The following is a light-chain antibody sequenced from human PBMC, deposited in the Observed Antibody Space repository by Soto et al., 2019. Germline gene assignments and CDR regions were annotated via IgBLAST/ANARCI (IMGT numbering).Light chain of an antibody. CDR1: SSDVGTYNF. CDR2: EVN. Sequence: QSALTQPASVSGSPGQSITISCTGTSSDVGTYNFVSWYQQHPGRAPKLIMYEVNNRPSGVSHRFSGSKSGNTASLTISGLQTGDEAHYFCSSYTGLTTLVFGGGTQLTVL. J-gene: IGLJ7*01. V-gene: IGLV2-14*01. CDR3: SSYTGLTTLV.